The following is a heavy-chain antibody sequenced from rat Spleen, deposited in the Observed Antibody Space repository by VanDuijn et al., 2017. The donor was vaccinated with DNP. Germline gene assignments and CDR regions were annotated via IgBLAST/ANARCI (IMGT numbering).Heavy chain of an antibody. CDR1: GYSITSGYG. CDR3: ARWGSYTLDY. V-gene: IGHV3-3*01. Sequence: EVQLQESGPGLVKPSQSLSLTCSVTGYSITSGYGWNWIRKFPGNKLEWMGYINSAGSSHYNPPLKSQISLTRDTPKNQFFLQLTSVTTEDTATYYCARWGSYTLDYWGQGVMVTVSS. D-gene: IGHD1-2*01. J-gene: IGHJ2*01. CDR2: INSAGSS.